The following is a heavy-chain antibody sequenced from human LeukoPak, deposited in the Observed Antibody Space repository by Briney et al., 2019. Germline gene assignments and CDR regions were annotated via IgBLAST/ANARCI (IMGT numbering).Heavy chain of an antibody. Sequence: ASVKVSCKASGYTFTSYGISWVRQAPGQGLEWMGWISAYNGNTNYAQKLQGRATMTTDTSTSTAYMELRSLRSDDTAVYYCARDVVVPAADWGPNWFDPWGQGTLVTVSS. CDR1: GYTFTSYG. D-gene: IGHD2-2*01. J-gene: IGHJ5*02. CDR3: ARDVVVPAADWGPNWFDP. V-gene: IGHV1-18*01. CDR2: ISAYNGNT.